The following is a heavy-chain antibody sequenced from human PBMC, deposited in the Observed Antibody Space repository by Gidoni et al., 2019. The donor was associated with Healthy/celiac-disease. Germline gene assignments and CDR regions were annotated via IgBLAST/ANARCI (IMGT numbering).Heavy chain of an antibody. CDR2: ISGSGGST. D-gene: IGHD3-10*01. Sequence: EVQLLESGGGLVQPGGSLRLSCAASGFTFSSYAMSWVRQAPGKGLEWVSAISGSGGSTYYADSVKGRFTISRDNSKNTLYLQMNSLRAEDTAVYYCAKEMRVALLWFGPADAFDIWGQGTMVTVSS. CDR1: GFTFSSYA. J-gene: IGHJ3*02. CDR3: AKEMRVALLWFGPADAFDI. V-gene: IGHV3-23*01.